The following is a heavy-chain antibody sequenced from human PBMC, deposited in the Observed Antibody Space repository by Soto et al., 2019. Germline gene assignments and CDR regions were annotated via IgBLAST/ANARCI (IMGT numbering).Heavy chain of an antibody. CDR1: GYTFTSYY. CDR3: ARDFIVVVTASYYYYYGMDV. V-gene: IGHV1-46*01. CDR2: INPSGGST. D-gene: IGHD2-21*02. Sequence: ASVKVSCKASGYTFTSYYMHWVRQAPGQGLEWMGIINPSGGSTSYAQKFQGRVTMTRDTSTSTVYMELSSLRSEDTAVYYCARDFIVVVTASYYYYYGMDVWGQGTTVTVSS. J-gene: IGHJ6*02.